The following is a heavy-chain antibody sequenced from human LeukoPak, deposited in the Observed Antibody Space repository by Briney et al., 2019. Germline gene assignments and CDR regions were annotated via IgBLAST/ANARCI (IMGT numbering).Heavy chain of an antibody. D-gene: IGHD6-19*01. CDR1: GGSISSYY. V-gene: IGHV4-59*01. CDR3: ASRLSSGWYGGAFDI. J-gene: IGHJ3*02. CDR2: IYYSGST. Sequence: SETLSLTCTVSGGSISSYYWSWIRQPPGKGLEWIGYIYYSGSTNYNPSLKSRVTISVDTSKNQFSLKLSSVTAADPAVYYCASRLSSGWYGGAFDIWGQGTMVTVSS.